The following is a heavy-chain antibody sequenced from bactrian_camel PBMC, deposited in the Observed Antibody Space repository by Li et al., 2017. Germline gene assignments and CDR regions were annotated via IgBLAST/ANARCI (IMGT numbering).Heavy chain of an antibody. CDR3: AYGPVCWDINPGDFGY. CDR2: INNAGGST. V-gene: IGHV3S31*01. D-gene: IGHD5*01. Sequence: QLVESGGGSVQSGGSLRLSCAASGYTYVTYSMGWFRQAPGKGHEWVSSINNAGGSTYYVDSMKGRFTISRDNAENTLYLQMNSLEPDDTAVYYCAYGPVCWDINPGDFGYWGQGTQVTVS. J-gene: IGHJ6*01. CDR1: GYTYVTYS.